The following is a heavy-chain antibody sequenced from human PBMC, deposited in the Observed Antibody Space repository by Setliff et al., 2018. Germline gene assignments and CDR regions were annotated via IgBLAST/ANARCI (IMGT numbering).Heavy chain of an antibody. J-gene: IGHJ4*02. CDR2: TTPIFTTA. V-gene: IGHV1-69*13. CDR1: RGTFSNYA. Sequence: SVKVSCTTSRGTFSNYAISWVRQAPGQGLEWMGGTTPIFTTANYAQKFQGRVTITADESTSTAYMELSSLKSEDTAVYYCARSPFPVDTVMVTTFDSWGQGTLVTVSS. CDR3: ARSPFPVDTVMVTTFDS. D-gene: IGHD5-18*01.